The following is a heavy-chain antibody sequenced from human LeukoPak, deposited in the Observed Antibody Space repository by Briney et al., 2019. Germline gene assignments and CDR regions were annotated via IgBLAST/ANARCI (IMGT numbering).Heavy chain of an antibody. J-gene: IGHJ3*01. V-gene: IGHV1-69*04. CDR2: IIPILGIA. D-gene: IGHD3-9*01. CDR3: ERDGSTIFDY. CDR1: GYTFTGYY. Sequence: ASLKVSCKASGYTFTGYYMHWVRQAPGQGLEWMRRIIPILGIANYAQKFQGIVTITADKSTSTAYMELSSVESEDTDVYYCERDGSTIFDYWGQGTMVTVSS.